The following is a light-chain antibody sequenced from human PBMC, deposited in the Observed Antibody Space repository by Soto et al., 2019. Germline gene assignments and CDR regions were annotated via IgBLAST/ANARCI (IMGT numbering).Light chain of an antibody. J-gene: IGKJ1*01. V-gene: IGKV3-15*01. CDR2: GAS. Sequence: EIVMTQSPATLSVSPGERATLSCRASPGVSSNLAWYQQKPGQAPRLLIHGASNRATGVPARFSGSGSGTDFTLTISSLETEDFAVYYCQQSNNWPRTFGQGTKVDIK. CDR1: PGVSSN. CDR3: QQSNNWPRT.